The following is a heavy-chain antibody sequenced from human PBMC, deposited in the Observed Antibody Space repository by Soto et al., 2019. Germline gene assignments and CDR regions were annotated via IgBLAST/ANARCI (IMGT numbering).Heavy chain of an antibody. CDR1: GFIFSNNW. J-gene: IGHJ5*02. CDR3: VKGVGYLGP. V-gene: IGHV3-7*01. D-gene: IGHD2-15*01. Sequence: EVQLVESGGGLVQPGGSLRLSCAASGFIFSNNWMSWVRQAPGKGLEWVANINQDGNEKYYADSGKGRFTISRDNSRNSQSLQMNSLRADDTAVYYCVKGVGYLGPWGQGTLVTVSS. CDR2: INQDGNEK.